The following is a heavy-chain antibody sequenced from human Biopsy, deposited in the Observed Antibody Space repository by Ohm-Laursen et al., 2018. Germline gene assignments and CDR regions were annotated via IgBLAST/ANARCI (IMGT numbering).Heavy chain of an antibody. CDR3: ARESALKWYQSLSYFNGMDV. CDR2: ISSRSSDI. V-gene: IGHV3-21*01. Sequence: SLSLSCAASGFLFSTYTMNWVRHAPGPGLERVSSISSRSSDISYADSVKGRFTISRDNAKNSLFLHMNSLRAEDTAVYYCARESALKWYQSLSYFNGMDVWGQGTTVTVSS. CDR1: GFLFSTYT. D-gene: IGHD2-2*01. J-gene: IGHJ6*02.